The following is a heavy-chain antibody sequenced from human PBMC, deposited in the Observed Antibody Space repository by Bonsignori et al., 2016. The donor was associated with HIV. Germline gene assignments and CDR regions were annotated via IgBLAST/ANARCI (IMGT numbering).Heavy chain of an antibody. D-gene: IGHD3-10*01. Sequence: VRQAPGKGLEWVANIKQDGSEKYYVDSVKGRFTISRDNAKNSLYLQMNSLRAEDTAVYYCARDRVLWFGSDYWGQGTLVTVSS. CDR3: ARDRVLWFGSDY. J-gene: IGHJ4*02. V-gene: IGHV3-7*03. CDR2: IKQDGSEK.